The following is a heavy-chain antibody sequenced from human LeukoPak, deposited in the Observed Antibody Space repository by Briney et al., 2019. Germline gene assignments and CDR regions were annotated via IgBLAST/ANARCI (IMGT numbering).Heavy chain of an antibody. CDR1: GFTFDDYA. D-gene: IGHD4-23*01. CDR3: AKAGGNSAFDY. Sequence: QAGGSLRLSCAASGFTFDDYAMHWVRQAPGKGLEGASGISWNSGSIGYADSVKGRFTISRDNAKHSLYLQMNSLRAEDAALYYCAKAGGNSAFDYWGQGTLVTVSS. V-gene: IGHV3-9*01. CDR2: ISWNSGSI. J-gene: IGHJ4*02.